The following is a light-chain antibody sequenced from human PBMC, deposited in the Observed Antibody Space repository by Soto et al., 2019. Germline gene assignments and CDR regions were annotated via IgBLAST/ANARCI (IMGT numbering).Light chain of an antibody. Sequence: DIQMTQSPSSLSASVGDRVTITCQASQDTSNYLNWYQQKPGKAPKLLIYDASNLETGVPSRFSGSGSGTDFNLTISSLQPEDIATYYCQQYDSLPRTFGQGNKVESK. J-gene: IGKJ1*01. V-gene: IGKV1-33*01. CDR2: DAS. CDR3: QQYDSLPRT. CDR1: QDTSNY.